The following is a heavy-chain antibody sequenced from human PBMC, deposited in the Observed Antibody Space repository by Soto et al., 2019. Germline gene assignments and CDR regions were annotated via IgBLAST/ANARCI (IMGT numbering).Heavy chain of an antibody. CDR3: ARDNRVAAAGPEYFYMDV. J-gene: IGHJ6*03. Sequence: PSETLCLTCTVSGTSINSYYWSLIRTPPGKGLEWIGYVYYSGSTNYNPSLKSRVTISVDTSKIQFFLKLYSVTAADTAVYYCARDNRVAAAGPEYFYMDVWGKGTTVTVSS. V-gene: IGHV4-59*01. CDR1: GTSINSYY. CDR2: VYYSGST. D-gene: IGHD6-13*01.